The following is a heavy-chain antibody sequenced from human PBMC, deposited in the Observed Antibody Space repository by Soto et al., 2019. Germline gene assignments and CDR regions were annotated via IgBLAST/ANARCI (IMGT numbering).Heavy chain of an antibody. D-gene: IGHD3-9*01. Sequence: GASVKVSCKASGGSFSYYAFSWVRQGPGQGLEWMGGIIPLFGTTKYAQTFQGRVTITADESTKIVYMELSSLRSEDTAVYYCARSGEAYYDVLTGYYKGSWFDPWGQGTLVTGSS. CDR1: GGSFSYYA. J-gene: IGHJ5*02. CDR2: IIPLFGTT. CDR3: ARSGEAYYDVLTGYYKGSWFDP. V-gene: IGHV1-69*13.